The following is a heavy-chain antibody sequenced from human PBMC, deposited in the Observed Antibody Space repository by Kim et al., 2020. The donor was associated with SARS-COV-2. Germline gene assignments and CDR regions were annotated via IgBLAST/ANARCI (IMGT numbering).Heavy chain of an antibody. J-gene: IGHJ5*02. Sequence: SETLSLTCTVSGGSISSSSYYWGWIRQPPGKGLEWIGSIYYSGSTYYNPSLKSRVTISVDTSKNQFSLKLSSVTAADTAVYYCARLKDIVVVPAAMRGNWFDPWGQGTLVTVSS. D-gene: IGHD2-2*01. V-gene: IGHV4-39*01. CDR2: IYYSGST. CDR3: ARLKDIVVVPAAMRGNWFDP. CDR1: GGSISSSSYY.